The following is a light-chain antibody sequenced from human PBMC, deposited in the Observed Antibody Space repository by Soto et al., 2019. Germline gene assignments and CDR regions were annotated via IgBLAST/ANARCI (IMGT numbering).Light chain of an antibody. CDR1: QSVSSY. CDR3: QQYNNWPWT. CDR2: GAS. J-gene: IGKJ1*01. V-gene: IGKV3-15*01. Sequence: DIVMTQSPATLSVSPGDRATLSCRASQSVSSYLAWYQHKPGQAPRLLINGASTRASGIPARFSGSGSGTEFTLTITSLQSEDFAVYYCQQYNNWPWTFXQGTKVDIK.